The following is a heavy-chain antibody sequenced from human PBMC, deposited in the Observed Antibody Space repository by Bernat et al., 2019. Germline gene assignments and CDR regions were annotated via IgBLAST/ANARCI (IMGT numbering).Heavy chain of an antibody. J-gene: IGHJ4*02. D-gene: IGHD6-13*01. Sequence: EVQLVESGGGLVQPGGSLRLSCAASGFTFRNYWMSWVRQAPGKGLEWVANMKGDGSEEYYVDSVEGRFIISRDNAKNYLYLQMSGLGAEDTAVYYCSIAASARGGFDSWGQGTLVTVSA. CDR3: SIAASARGGFDS. V-gene: IGHV3-7*03. CDR1: GFTFRNYW. CDR2: MKGDGSEE.